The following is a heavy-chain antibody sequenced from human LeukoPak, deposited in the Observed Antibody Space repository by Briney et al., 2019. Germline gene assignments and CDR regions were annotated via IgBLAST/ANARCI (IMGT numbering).Heavy chain of an antibody. CDR1: GYTFSSYG. Sequence: GASVRVSCKASGYTFSSYGISWVRQAPGQGLEWMGWISASNGNTNYAQKLQGRVTMTTDTSTSTAYMELRSMRADDTAAYCCARVSGGIGGFVYGGQGTLVTVSS. D-gene: IGHD3-10*01. CDR3: ARVSGGIGGFVY. V-gene: IGHV1-18*01. CDR2: ISASNGNT. J-gene: IGHJ4*02.